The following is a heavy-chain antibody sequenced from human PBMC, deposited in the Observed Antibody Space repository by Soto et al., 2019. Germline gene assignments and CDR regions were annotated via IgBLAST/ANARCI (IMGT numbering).Heavy chain of an antibody. CDR1: GFSLSTTGVG. Sequence: QITLKESGPTLVRPTQTLTLTCTFSGFSLSTTGVGVGWIRQPPGKALEWLALIYWDDDKRYSPSLKSRLTSTKDTSKSEVILTMRTLDPVDTATYYCAQRIRYYGLVRERANCFDPWGQGTRVTVSS. V-gene: IGHV2-5*02. CDR2: IYWDDDK. D-gene: IGHD3-10*01. CDR3: AQRIRYYGLVRERANCFDP. J-gene: IGHJ5*02.